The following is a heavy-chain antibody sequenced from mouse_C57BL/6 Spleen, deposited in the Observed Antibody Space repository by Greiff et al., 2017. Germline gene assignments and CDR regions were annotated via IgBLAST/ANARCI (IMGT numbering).Heavy chain of an antibody. Sequence: QVQLQQPGAELVKPGASVKLSCKASGYTFTSYWMHWVKQRPGQGLEWIGMIHPNSGSTNYNEKFKSKATLTVDKSSSTAYMQLSSLTSEDSAVYDCARWGDGYYLGAMDYWGQGTSVTVSS. V-gene: IGHV1-64*01. D-gene: IGHD2-3*01. CDR1: GYTFTSYW. CDR2: IHPNSGST. J-gene: IGHJ4*01. CDR3: ARWGDGYYLGAMDY.